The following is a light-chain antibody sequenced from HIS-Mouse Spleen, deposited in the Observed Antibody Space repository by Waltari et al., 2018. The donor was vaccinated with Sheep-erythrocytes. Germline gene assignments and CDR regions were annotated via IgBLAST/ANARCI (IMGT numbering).Light chain of an antibody. CDR3: CSYAGSYTFVV. J-gene: IGLJ2*01. V-gene: IGLV2-11*01. Sequence: QSALTQPRSVSWSPGQSVTISCTGTSSDVGGYNYVSWYQQHPGKAPKLMIYDVSKLPSWVPDRFSGSKSGNTASLTISGLQAEDEADYYCCSYAGSYTFVVFGGGTKLTVL. CDR2: DVS. CDR1: SSDVGGYNY.